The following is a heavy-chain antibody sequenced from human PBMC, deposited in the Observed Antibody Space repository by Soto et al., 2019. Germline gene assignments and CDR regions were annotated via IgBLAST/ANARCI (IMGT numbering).Heavy chain of an antibody. Sequence: QVQLVESGGGVVQPGRSLRLSCEASGFTFSSRGMHWVSQAQGKGLEWVAFIWSHGSGQYYADSVRGRFTISRDNSRNILYLQMNSLRADDTAVYYCATDLGMPSGGRWYSTGFEAWGQGTLVTVS. D-gene: IGHD2-15*01. CDR3: ATDLGMPSGGRWYSTGFEA. V-gene: IGHV3-33*01. CDR2: IWSHGSGQ. J-gene: IGHJ5*02. CDR1: GFTFSSRG.